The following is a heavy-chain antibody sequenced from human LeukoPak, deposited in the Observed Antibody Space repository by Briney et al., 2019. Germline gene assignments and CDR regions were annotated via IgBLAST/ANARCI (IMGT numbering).Heavy chain of an antibody. CDR1: GFTFSSYA. Sequence: PPGGSLRPSCAASGFTFSSYAMSWVRQAPGKGLEWVSAISGSGDSTYYADSVKGRFTISRDNSKNTLFLQMNSLRADDTAVYSCAKDRGRYSTKIFDSWGQGSLVTVSS. V-gene: IGHV3-23*01. CDR3: AKDRGRYSTKIFDS. D-gene: IGHD1-26*01. J-gene: IGHJ4*02. CDR2: ISGSGDST.